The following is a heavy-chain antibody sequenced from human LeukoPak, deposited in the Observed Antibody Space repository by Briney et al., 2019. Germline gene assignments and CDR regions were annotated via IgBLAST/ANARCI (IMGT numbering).Heavy chain of an antibody. D-gene: IGHD5-18*01. CDR3: ATRTAMAYDAFDI. CDR2: IYYSGST. CDR1: GGSISSYY. V-gene: IGHV4-59*08. J-gene: IGHJ3*02. Sequence: SETLSLTCTVSGGSISSYYWSWIRQPPGKGLEWIGYIYYSGSTNYNPSLKSRVTISVDTSKNQFSLKLSSVTAADTAVYYCATRTAMAYDAFDIWGQGTMVTVSS.